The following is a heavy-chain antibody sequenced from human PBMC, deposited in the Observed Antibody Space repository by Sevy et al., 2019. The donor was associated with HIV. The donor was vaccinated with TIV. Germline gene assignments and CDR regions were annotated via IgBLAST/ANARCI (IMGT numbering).Heavy chain of an antibody. CDR2: IKQDGSEK. Sequence: GGSLRLSCAASGFSFTWYWMSWVRQTPEKGLEWVANIKQDGSEKNYVDSVKGRFTISRDNAKNTLYLQMNSLRAEDTAVYYCAKAGYYYDSSGYNWFDPWGQGTLVTVSS. J-gene: IGHJ5*02. CDR3: AKAGYYYDSSGYNWFDP. CDR1: GFSFTWYW. V-gene: IGHV3-7*01. D-gene: IGHD3-22*01.